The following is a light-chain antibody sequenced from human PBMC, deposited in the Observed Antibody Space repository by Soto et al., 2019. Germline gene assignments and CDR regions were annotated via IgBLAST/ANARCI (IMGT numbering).Light chain of an antibody. Sequence: EIVLTQSPATLSLSPGERATLSCRASQSVSSYLAWYQQKVGQAPRLLIYDASNRATGIPARFSGSGSGTDFTLTISSLEPKDFAVYYCQQRSNLITFGQGTRLEIK. CDR3: QQRSNLIT. CDR2: DAS. CDR1: QSVSSY. V-gene: IGKV3-11*01. J-gene: IGKJ5*01.